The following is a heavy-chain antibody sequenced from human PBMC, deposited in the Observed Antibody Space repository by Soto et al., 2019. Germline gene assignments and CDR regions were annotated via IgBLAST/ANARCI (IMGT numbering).Heavy chain of an antibody. D-gene: IGHD2-21*01. CDR3: ARGYPNYSNFAY. J-gene: IGHJ4*02. V-gene: IGHV3-74*01. Sequence: EVQLVESGGGLFQPEGSLRLSCEASGFTFSNYWMHWVRQAPGKGLVWVSRINNDGSDPIYADSAKGRFTISRDNAKNTVYLQMNRLRAEDTAVYYCARGYPNYSNFAYWGQGSLVTVSS. CDR1: GFTFSNYW. CDR2: INNDGSDP.